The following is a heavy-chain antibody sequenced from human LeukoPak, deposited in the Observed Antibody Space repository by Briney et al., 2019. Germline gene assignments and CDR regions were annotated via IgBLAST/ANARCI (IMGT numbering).Heavy chain of an antibody. D-gene: IGHD1-26*01. CDR1: GFTFSSYS. CDR2: ISSSGSTK. Sequence: PGGSLRVSCAASGFTFSSYSMNWVRQAPGMGLEWVSYISSSGSTKYYADSVKGRFTISRDNAKNSLNLQMNSLRDEDTAVYYCARPIVGATLAVDYWGQGTLVAVSS. CDR3: ARPIVGATLAVDY. V-gene: IGHV3-48*02. J-gene: IGHJ4*02.